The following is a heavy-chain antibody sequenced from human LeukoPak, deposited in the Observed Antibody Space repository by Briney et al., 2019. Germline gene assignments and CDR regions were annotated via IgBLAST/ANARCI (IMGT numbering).Heavy chain of an antibody. CDR3: ARSSYDSSGYSFDY. V-gene: IGHV4-39*07. J-gene: IGHJ4*02. Sequence: SETLSLTCTVSGGSISSSSYYWGWVRQPPGKGLEWIGEIYHSGSTNYNPSLKSRVTISVDKSKNQFSLKLSSVTAADTAVYYCARSSYDSSGYSFDYWGQGTLVTVSS. D-gene: IGHD3-22*01. CDR2: IYHSGST. CDR1: GGSISSSSYY.